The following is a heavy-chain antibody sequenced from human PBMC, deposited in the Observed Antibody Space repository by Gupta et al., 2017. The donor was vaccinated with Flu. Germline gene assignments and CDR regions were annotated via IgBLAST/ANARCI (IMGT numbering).Heavy chain of an antibody. J-gene: IGHJ4*02. D-gene: IGHD3-10*01. Sequence: QVQLQQWGAGLLKPSETLSLTCAVYGGSFSGYYWSWIRQPPGKGLEWIGEINHSGSTNYNPSLKSRVTISVDTSKNQFSLKLSSVTAADTAVYYCARGITPDYWGRGTLVTVSS. V-gene: IGHV4-34*01. CDR3: ARGITPDY. CDR2: INHSGST. CDR1: GGSFSGYY.